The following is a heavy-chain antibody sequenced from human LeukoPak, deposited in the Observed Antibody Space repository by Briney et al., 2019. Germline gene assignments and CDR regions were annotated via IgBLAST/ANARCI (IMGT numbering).Heavy chain of an antibody. CDR3: ARGNFYSGSGSSPLDY. J-gene: IGHJ4*02. CDR1: GFTFNNYW. CDR2: INRDGSRT. V-gene: IGHV3-74*01. D-gene: IGHD3-10*01. Sequence: PGGSLRLSCAASGFTFNNYWMHWVRQVPGKGLVWVSRINRDGSRTNYVDSAKGRFTISRDNAKNTLSLQMNSLGAEDSAVYYCARGNFYSGSGSSPLDYWGQGTLVTVSS.